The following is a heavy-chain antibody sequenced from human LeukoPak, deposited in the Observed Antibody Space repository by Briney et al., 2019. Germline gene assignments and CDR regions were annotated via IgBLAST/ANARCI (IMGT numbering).Heavy chain of an antibody. CDR2: MNPNSGNT. J-gene: IGHJ6*03. CDR3: ARAPSRDSSSWYSYYYYYMDV. D-gene: IGHD6-13*01. V-gene: IGHV1-8*02. Sequence: ASVKVSCKASGYTFIGYYMHWVRQAPGQGLEWMGWMNPNSGNTGYAQKFQGRVTMTRNTSISTAYMELSSLRSEDTAVYYCARAPSRDSSSWYSYYYYYMDVWGKGTTVTISS. CDR1: GYTFIGYY.